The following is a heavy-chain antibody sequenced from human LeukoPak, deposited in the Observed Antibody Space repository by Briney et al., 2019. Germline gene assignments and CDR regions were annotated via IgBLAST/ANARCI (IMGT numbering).Heavy chain of an antibody. D-gene: IGHD3-3*01. Sequence: ASVKVSCKASGYTFTSYALNWVRQAPGQGLEWMGWMNPNNGNTEYAQKFQGRVTITRNTSISTAFMELSSLRSEDTAVYYCARFFGASKWGQGTLVTVSS. CDR2: MNPNNGNT. CDR1: GYTFTSYA. CDR3: ARFFGASK. J-gene: IGHJ4*02. V-gene: IGHV1-8*01.